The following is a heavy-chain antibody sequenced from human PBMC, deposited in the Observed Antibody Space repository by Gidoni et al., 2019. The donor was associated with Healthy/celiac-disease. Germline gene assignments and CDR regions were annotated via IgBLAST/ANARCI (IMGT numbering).Heavy chain of an antibody. CDR2: ISSSSSTI. Sequence: EVQLVESGGGLVQPGGSLRLSCAASGFTFSSYRMHWVRQAPGKGREWVSYISSSSSTIYYADSVKGRFTISRDNAKNSLYLQMNSLRDEDTAVYYCARDWAGIVVVVAAPGGMDVWGQGTTVTVSS. CDR1: GFTFSSYR. V-gene: IGHV3-48*02. J-gene: IGHJ6*02. D-gene: IGHD2-15*01. CDR3: ARDWAGIVVVVAAPGGMDV.